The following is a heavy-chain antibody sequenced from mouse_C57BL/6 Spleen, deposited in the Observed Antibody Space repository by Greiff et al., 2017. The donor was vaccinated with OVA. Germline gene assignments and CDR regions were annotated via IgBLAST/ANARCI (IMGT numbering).Heavy chain of an antibody. Sequence: EVKLMESGGGLVKPGGSLKLSCAASGFTFSDYGMHWVRQAPEKGLEWVAYISSGSSTIYYADTVKGRFTISRDNAKNTLFLQMTSLRSEDTAVYCCARGGTGTDYAMDYWGQGTSVTVSS. CDR3: ARGGTGTDYAMDY. J-gene: IGHJ4*01. D-gene: IGHD4-1*01. CDR1: GFTFSDYG. CDR2: ISSGSSTI. V-gene: IGHV5-17*01.